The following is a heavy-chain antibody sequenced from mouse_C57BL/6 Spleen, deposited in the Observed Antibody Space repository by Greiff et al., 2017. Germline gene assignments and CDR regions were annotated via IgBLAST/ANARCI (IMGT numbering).Heavy chain of an antibody. V-gene: IGHV5-12*01. CDR2: ISNGGGST. J-gene: IGHJ2*01. D-gene: IGHD5-1*01. CDR1: GFTFSDYY. CDR3: AKGLSNYVDY. Sequence: EVKLEESGGGLVQPGGSLKLSCAASGFTFSDYYMYWVRQTPEKRLEWVAYISNGGGSTYYPDTVKGRFTISRDNAKNTLYLQMSRLKSEDTAMYYCAKGLSNYVDYWGQGTTLTVSS.